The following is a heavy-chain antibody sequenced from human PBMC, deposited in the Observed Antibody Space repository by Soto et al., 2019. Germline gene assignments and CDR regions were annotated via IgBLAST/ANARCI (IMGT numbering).Heavy chain of an antibody. CDR1: GGSISSYY. D-gene: IGHD5-12*01. Sequence: QVQLQESGPGLVKPSETLSLTCTVSGGSISSYYWSWIRQPPGKGLEWIGYIYYSGSTNYNPSLKSRVTISVDTSKNQFSLKLSSVTAADTAVYYCARGGGYSGYPLEGPVFDYWGQGTLVTVSS. CDR3: ARGGGYSGYPLEGPVFDY. CDR2: IYYSGST. J-gene: IGHJ4*02. V-gene: IGHV4-59*01.